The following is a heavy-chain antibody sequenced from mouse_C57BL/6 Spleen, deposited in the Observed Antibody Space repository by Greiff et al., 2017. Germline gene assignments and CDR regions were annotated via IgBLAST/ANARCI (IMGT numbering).Heavy chain of an antibody. D-gene: IGHD2-2*01. CDR1: GYTFTSYW. V-gene: IGHV1-64*01. J-gene: IGHJ4*01. CDR3: ASPLMVTNGEYY. Sequence: QVQLQQPGAELVKPGASVKLSCKASGYTFTSYWMHWVKQRPGQGLEWIGMIHPNSGSTNYNEKFKSKATLTVDKSSSTAYMQLSSLTSEDSAVYYCASPLMVTNGEYYWGQGTSVTVSS. CDR2: IHPNSGST.